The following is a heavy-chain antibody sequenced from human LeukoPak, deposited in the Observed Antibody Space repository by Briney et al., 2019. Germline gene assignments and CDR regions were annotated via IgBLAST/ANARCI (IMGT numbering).Heavy chain of an antibody. D-gene: IGHD2-15*01. CDR2: ISAYNGHT. J-gene: IGHJ1*01. V-gene: IGHV1-18*01. CDR1: GYTLISYS. Sequence: ASVKVSCKASGYTLISYSISWVRQAPGQGLEWMGWISAYNGHTNYAQKLQGRVTMTTDTSTSTAYMALRSLRPDDTAVYYCARGDCSSDTCYLPEYFQHWGQGTLVTVSS. CDR3: ARGDCSSDTCYLPEYFQH.